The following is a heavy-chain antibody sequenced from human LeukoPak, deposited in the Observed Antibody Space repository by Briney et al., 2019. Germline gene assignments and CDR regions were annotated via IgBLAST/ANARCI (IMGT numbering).Heavy chain of an antibody. Sequence: GGSLRLSCAASGFTFSSYSMNWVRQAPGKGLEWVSSISSSSSYIYYADSVKGRFTISRDNAKNSLYLQMNSLRAEDTAVYYCARANDFWSGYYPRAHDAFDIWGQGTMVTVSS. D-gene: IGHD3-3*01. J-gene: IGHJ3*02. CDR2: ISSSSSYI. CDR1: GFTFSSYS. V-gene: IGHV3-21*01. CDR3: ARANDFWSGYYPRAHDAFDI.